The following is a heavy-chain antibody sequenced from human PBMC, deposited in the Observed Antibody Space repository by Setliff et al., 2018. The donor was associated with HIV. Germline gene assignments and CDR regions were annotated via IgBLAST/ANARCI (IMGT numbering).Heavy chain of an antibody. J-gene: IGHJ6*03. CDR3: ARDRRHYYDSSGYYYMDV. CDR1: GGSISSGGYY. V-gene: IGHV4-31*03. Sequence: SETLSLTCTVSGGSISSGGYYWSWIRQHPGKGLEWIGYIYYSGSTYYNPSLKSRVTISVDTSKNQFSLKLSSVTAADTAVYYCARDRRHYYDSSGYYYMDVWGKGTTVTVSS. CDR2: IYYSGST. D-gene: IGHD3-22*01.